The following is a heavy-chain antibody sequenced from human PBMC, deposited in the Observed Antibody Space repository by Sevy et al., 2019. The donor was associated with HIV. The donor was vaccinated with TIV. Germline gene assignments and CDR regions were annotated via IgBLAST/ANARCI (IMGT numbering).Heavy chain of an antibody. V-gene: IGHV3-15*07. CDR1: GFTFTNAW. D-gene: IGHD3-10*01. CDR3: TTAGTQLLSYGMDV. CDR2: IKSKSDGGTT. J-gene: IGHJ6*02. Sequence: GGSLRLSCAASGFTFTNAWMNWVRQAPGKGLEWVGRIKSKSDGGTTDHAAPVKGRFTISRDDSKNTLYLQMNSLNTEDTAVYYCTTAGTQLLSYGMDVWGQGTTVTVSS.